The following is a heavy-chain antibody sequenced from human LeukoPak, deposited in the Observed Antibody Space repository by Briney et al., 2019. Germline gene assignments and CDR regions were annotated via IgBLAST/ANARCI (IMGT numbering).Heavy chain of an antibody. V-gene: IGHV1-2*02. D-gene: IGHD3-22*01. J-gene: IGHJ4*02. CDR1: GYTFTGYY. Sequence: ASVKVSCKASGYTFTGYYMHWVRQAPGQGLEWMGWINPNSGGTNYAQKLQGRVTMTTDTSTSTAYMELRSLRSDDTAVYYCARDTEDSSGYLSTTPFDYWGQGTLVTVSS. CDR3: ARDTEDSSGYLSTTPFDY. CDR2: INPNSGGT.